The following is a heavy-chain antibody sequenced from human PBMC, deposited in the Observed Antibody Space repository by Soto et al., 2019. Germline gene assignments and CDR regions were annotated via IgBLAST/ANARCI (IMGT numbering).Heavy chain of an antibody. CDR2: ISRSGSYT. CDR1: GLFFSDYH. Sequence: GGSLRLSCAASGLFFSDYHMSWTRQGPGKGLEWVSYISRSGSYTDYADSVKGRFTISRDNAKNSLYLEMNSLRAEDTAVYYCARESEDLTSNFDYWGQGTLVTVSS. CDR3: ARESEDLTSNFDY. V-gene: IGHV3-11*06. J-gene: IGHJ4*02.